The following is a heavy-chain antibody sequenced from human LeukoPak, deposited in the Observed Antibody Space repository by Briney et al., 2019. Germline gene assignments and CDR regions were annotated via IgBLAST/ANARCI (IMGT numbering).Heavy chain of an antibody. CDR3: ARGTVAGAFDP. CDR1: GFTFSGYP. D-gene: IGHD6-19*01. V-gene: IGHV3-48*04. CDR2: ISSSGSTR. J-gene: IGHJ5*02. Sequence: PGGSLRLSCAASGFTFSGYPMNWVRQAPGKGLEWVSYISSSGSTRYYADSVKGRFTISRDNAKNSLYLQMNSLRAEDTAVYYCARGTVAGAFDPWGQGTLVTVSS.